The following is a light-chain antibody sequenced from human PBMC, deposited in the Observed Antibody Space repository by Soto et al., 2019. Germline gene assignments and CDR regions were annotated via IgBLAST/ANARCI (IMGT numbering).Light chain of an antibody. J-gene: IGKJ1*01. CDR2: KAS. Sequence: DVVLTQSPLSLSVTLGQPASISCRSSQSLVFGDGDSYVSWFHQRPGQSPRLLIYKASNRDLGVXDXYSGSGSGTDFTLKISRVEAEDAGVYFCMQGTFWSWAFGQGTKVEIK. CDR1: QSLVFGDGDSY. CDR3: MQGTFWSWA. V-gene: IGKV2-30*01.